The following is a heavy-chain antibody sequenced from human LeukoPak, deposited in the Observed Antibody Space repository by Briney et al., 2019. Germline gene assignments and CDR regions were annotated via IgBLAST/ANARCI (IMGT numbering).Heavy chain of an antibody. CDR3: TKDAAGSHSSGSDYFDS. J-gene: IGHJ4*02. D-gene: IGHD5-18*01. Sequence: PGGSLRLSCAASGFTFSRYGMHWVRQAPGKGLEWVTFIRYDGSNKYYAESVKGRFTISRDNSKNTLYLQMNSLRAEDTAVYYCTKDAAGSHSSGSDYFDSWGQGTLVTVSS. V-gene: IGHV3-30*02. CDR2: IRYDGSNK. CDR1: GFTFSRYG.